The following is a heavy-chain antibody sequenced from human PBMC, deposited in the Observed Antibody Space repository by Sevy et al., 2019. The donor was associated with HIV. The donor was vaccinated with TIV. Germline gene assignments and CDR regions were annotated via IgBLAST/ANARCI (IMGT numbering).Heavy chain of an antibody. CDR2: IRSKAYGGTT. Sequence: GGFLRLSCTASGFTFGDYAMSWVRQAPGKGLEWVGFIRSKAYGGTTEYAASVKGRFTISRDDSKSIAYLQMNSLKTEDTAVYYCTRSGYASNYYYYGMDVWGQGTTVTVSS. D-gene: IGHD5-12*01. CDR1: GFTFGDYA. V-gene: IGHV3-49*04. CDR3: TRSGYASNYYYYGMDV. J-gene: IGHJ6*02.